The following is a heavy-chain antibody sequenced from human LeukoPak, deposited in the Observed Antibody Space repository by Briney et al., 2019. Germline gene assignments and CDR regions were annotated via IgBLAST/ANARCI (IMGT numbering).Heavy chain of an antibody. D-gene: IGHD6-6*01. Sequence: EASVRVSCKASGYTFTSYDINWVRQATGQGLEWMGWMNPNSGNTGYAQKFQGRVTITRNTSISTAYMELSSLRSEDTAVYYCARAYSSSTVGDYWGQGTLVTVSS. CDR1: GYTFTSYD. J-gene: IGHJ4*02. V-gene: IGHV1-8*03. CDR3: ARAYSSSTVGDY. CDR2: MNPNSGNT.